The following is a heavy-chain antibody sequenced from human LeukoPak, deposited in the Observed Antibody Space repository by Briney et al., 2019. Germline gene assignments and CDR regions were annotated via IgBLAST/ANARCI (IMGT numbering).Heavy chain of an antibody. CDR1: GGSFSGYY. CDR3: ADSSGYVDDAFDI. Sequence: SETLSLTCAVYGGSFSGYYWSWIRQPPGKGLEWIGEINHSGSTNYNPSLKSRVTISVDTSKNQFSLKLSSVTAADTAVCYCADSSGYVDDAFDIWGQGTMVTVSS. D-gene: IGHD3-22*01. J-gene: IGHJ3*02. V-gene: IGHV4-34*01. CDR2: INHSGST.